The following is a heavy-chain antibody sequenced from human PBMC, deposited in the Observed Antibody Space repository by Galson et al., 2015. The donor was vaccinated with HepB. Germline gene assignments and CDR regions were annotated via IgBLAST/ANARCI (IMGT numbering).Heavy chain of an antibody. J-gene: IGHJ6*02. V-gene: IGHV1-46*01. D-gene: IGHD3-10*01. Sequence: SVKVSCKASGYTFTSYYMHWVRQAPGQGLEWMGIINPSGGSTSYAQKFQGRVTMTRDTSTSTVYMELSSLRSEDTAVYYCASGSSGFDTMVIGPGHGMDVWGQGTTVTVSS. CDR1: GYTFTSYY. CDR3: ASGSSGFDTMVIGPGHGMDV. CDR2: INPSGGST.